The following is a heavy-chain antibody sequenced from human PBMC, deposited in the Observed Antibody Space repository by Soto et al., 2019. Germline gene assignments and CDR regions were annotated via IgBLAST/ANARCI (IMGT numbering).Heavy chain of an antibody. CDR1: GFIFSSYG. CDR2: IWDDGSNK. J-gene: IGHJ4*02. CDR3: ARDGGWIHPGDFDY. V-gene: IGHV3-33*01. Sequence: QVQLVESGGGVVQPGRSLRLSCAASGFIFSSYGMHWVRQAPGKGLEWVAIIWDDGSNKDYADSVKGRFTISRDNSKNTLYLQMSSLRAEDTAVYYCARDGGWIHPGDFDYWGQGTLVTVSS. D-gene: IGHD5-18*01.